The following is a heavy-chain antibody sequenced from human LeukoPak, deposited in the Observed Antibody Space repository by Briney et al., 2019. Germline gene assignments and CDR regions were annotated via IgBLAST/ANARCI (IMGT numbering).Heavy chain of an antibody. CDR2: ISSSSSYI. D-gene: IGHD2-2*01. Sequence: GGSLRLSCAASGFTFSSYSINWVPHAPGKGLEWVSSISSSSSYIYYADSVKGRFTISRDNAKNSLYLQMNSLRADHTAVYYCARGARYQLLPYYYYYYMDVWGKGTTVAVSS. CDR3: ARGARYQLLPYYYYYYMDV. J-gene: IGHJ6*03. CDR1: GFTFSSYS. V-gene: IGHV3-21*01.